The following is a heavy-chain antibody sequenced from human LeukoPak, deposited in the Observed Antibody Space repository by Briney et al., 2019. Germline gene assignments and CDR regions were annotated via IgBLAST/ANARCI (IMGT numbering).Heavy chain of an antibody. CDR3: ASSRTTVTTEDAFDI. Sequence: GESLKVSCKGSGYRFTSYWIGWVRQMPGKGLEWMGIIYPGDSDTRYSPSFQGQVTISADKSISTAYLQWSSLKASDTAMYYCASSRTTVTTEDAFDIWGQGTMVTVSS. CDR1: GYRFTSYW. D-gene: IGHD4-17*01. CDR2: IYPGDSDT. J-gene: IGHJ3*02. V-gene: IGHV5-51*01.